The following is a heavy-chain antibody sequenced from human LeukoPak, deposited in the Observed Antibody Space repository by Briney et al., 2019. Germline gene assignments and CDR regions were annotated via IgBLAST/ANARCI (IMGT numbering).Heavy chain of an antibody. V-gene: IGHV1-2*02. Sequence: ASVKVSCKASGHTFTGYYMHWVRQAPGQGLEWMGWINPNSGGTNYAQKFQGRVTMTRDTSISTAYMELSRLRSDDTAVYYCARDHCSSTSCRDVGHWFDPWGQGTLVTVSS. CDR2: INPNSGGT. D-gene: IGHD2-2*01. CDR3: ARDHCSSTSCRDVGHWFDP. J-gene: IGHJ5*02. CDR1: GHTFTGYY.